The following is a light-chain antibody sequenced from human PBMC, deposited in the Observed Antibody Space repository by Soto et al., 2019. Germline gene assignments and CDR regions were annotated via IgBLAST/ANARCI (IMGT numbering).Light chain of an antibody. CDR2: AAP. Sequence: DIQMTQSPTSLSASVGDRVTITCRASQGISNFVAWYQQKPGKAPKLLIYAAPTLQSGVQSRFSGSGSGTDFTLTINSLQPEDVATYSCQKYSSVPVFGPGTKVEIK. V-gene: IGKV1-27*01. CDR1: QGISNF. J-gene: IGKJ3*01. CDR3: QKYSSVPV.